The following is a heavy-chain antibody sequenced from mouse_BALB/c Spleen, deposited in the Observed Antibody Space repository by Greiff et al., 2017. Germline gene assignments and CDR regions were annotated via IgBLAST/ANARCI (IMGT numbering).Heavy chain of an antibody. Sequence: LQQPGSELVRPGASVTLSCKASGYTFTSYWMHWVQQRPGQGLEWIGNIYPGSGSTNYDEKFKSKATLTVDTSSSTAYMQLSSLTSEDSAVYYCTRDAMDYWGQGTSVTVSS. CDR2: IYPGSGST. J-gene: IGHJ4*01. V-gene: IGHV1S22*01. CDR3: TRDAMDY. CDR1: GYTFTSYW.